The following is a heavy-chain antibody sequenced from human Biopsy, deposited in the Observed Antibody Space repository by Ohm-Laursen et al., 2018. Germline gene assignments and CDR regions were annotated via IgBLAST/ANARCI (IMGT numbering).Heavy chain of an antibody. CDR3: VRLNRRGNIIFFDY. V-gene: IGHV4-59*08. CDR1: GGSITADF. D-gene: IGHD3/OR15-3a*01. J-gene: IGHJ4*02. Sequence: SDTLSLTCTVSGGSITADFWTWIRQTPGERLEWIGYRFHSGSPMYNPSLKGRVTISVDTSKSLFSLTLTSVTAADTAVYYCVRLNRRGNIIFFDYWGRGTLVTVSS. CDR2: RFHSGSP.